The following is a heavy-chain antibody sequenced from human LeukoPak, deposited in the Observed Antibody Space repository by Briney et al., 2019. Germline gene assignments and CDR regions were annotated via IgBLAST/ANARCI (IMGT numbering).Heavy chain of an antibody. V-gene: IGHV4-39*01. Sequence: SETLSLTCTVSGGSISSSSYYWGWIRQPPGKWLEWIGSIYYSGSTYYNPSLKSRVTISVDTSKNQFSLKLSSVTAADTAAYYCHVGYDSSGYYPATDYWGQGTLVTVSS. CDR1: GGSISSSSYY. J-gene: IGHJ4*02. CDR2: IYYSGST. D-gene: IGHD3-22*01. CDR3: HVGYDSSGYYPATDY.